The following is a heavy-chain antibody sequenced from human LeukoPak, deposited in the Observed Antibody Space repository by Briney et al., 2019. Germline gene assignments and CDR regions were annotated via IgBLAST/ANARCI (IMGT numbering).Heavy chain of an antibody. V-gene: IGHV1-18*01. CDR1: GYTFTSYG. D-gene: IGHD1-7*01. Sequence: ASVKVSCKTSGYTFTSYGISWVRQAPGQGLEWMGWISAYNGNTNYAQKFQGRVTMTTDTSTSTAYMELRSLRSDDTAVYYCARVKVDGVTGTTSWGQGTLVTVSS. J-gene: IGHJ5*02. CDR2: ISAYNGNT. CDR3: ARVKVDGVTGTTS.